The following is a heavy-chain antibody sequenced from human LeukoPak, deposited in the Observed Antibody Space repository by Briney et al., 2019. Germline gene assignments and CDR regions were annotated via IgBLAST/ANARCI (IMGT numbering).Heavy chain of an antibody. J-gene: IGHJ6*03. CDR1: GYTFTSYG. V-gene: IGHV1-18*01. Sequence: ASVKVSCKASGYTFTSYGISWVRQAPGQGLEWMAWISAYNGNTNYAQKLQGRVTMTTDTSTSTAYLELRSLRSDDTAVYYCARSLLNALRFLEWLNYMDVWGKGTTVTVSS. CDR3: ARSLLNALRFLEWLNYMDV. CDR2: ISAYNGNT. D-gene: IGHD3-3*01.